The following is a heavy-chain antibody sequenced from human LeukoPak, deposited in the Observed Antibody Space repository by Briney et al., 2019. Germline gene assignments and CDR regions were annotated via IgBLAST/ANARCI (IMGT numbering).Heavy chain of an antibody. CDR3: ARESLRVTMIVVVNDAFDI. CDR2: INPNLGVT. V-gene: IGHV1-2*02. Sequence: WASVKVSCKASRYTFTSYAMKGVRQAPGQGIEWMGWINPNLGVTNYAQKFQGRVTMTRDTSISTAYMELSRLRSDDTAVYYCARESLRVTMIVVVNDAFDIWGQEIMVTVSS. CDR1: RYTFTSYA. D-gene: IGHD3-22*01. J-gene: IGHJ3*02.